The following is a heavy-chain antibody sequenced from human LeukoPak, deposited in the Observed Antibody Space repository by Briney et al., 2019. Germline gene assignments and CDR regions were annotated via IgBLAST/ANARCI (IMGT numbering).Heavy chain of an antibody. CDR3: ARVRGYCSSTSCYRYWYFDL. Sequence: PSETLSLTCAVSGGSISSGGYSWSWIRQPPGKGPEWIGYIYHSGSTYYNPSLKSRVTISVDRSKNQFSLKLSSVTAADTAVYYCARVRGYCSSTSCYRYWYFDLWGRGTLVTVSS. J-gene: IGHJ2*01. V-gene: IGHV4-30-2*01. D-gene: IGHD2-2*01. CDR1: GGSISSGGYS. CDR2: IYHSGST.